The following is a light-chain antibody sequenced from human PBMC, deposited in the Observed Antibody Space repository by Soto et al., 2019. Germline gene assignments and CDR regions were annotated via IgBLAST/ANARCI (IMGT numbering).Light chain of an antibody. J-gene: IGKJ2*01. CDR2: GAS. CDR1: QSVSSTY. CDR3: QRYDISPFP. V-gene: IGKV3-20*01. Sequence: EIVLTQSPGTLSLSPGARATLSCRASQSVSSTYLAWYQQKPGQAPRLLIYGASSRPTGIPDRFSGSGSGTDFTLTISRLEPEDFAVYYCQRYDISPFPFGQGTKLESK.